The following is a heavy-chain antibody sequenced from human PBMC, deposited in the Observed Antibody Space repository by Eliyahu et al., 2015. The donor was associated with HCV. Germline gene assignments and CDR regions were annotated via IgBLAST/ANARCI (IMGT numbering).Heavy chain of an antibody. CDR2: ILFGWGT. V-gene: IGHV4-59*01. D-gene: IGHD1-26*01. CDR1: GDSISSYY. J-gene: IGHJ4*02. Sequence: QVHLQESGPGLVKPSETLSLTCSVSGDSISSYYWNWIRQAPGKGLEWIGHILFGWGTRSHPPLESRVTMSLDTSKNQISLKISSVTAADTAIYYCASGSGNYTAYYFDYWGQGLLVTAS. CDR3: ASGSGNYTAYYFDY.